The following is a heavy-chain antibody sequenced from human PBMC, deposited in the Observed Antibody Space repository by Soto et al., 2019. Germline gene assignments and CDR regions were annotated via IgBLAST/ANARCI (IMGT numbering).Heavy chain of an antibody. V-gene: IGHV3-23*01. D-gene: IGHD2-21*01. J-gene: IGHJ4*02. CDR1: GFTFSSYA. Sequence: PGGSLRLSCAASGFTFSSYAMSWVRQAPGKGLEWVSAISGSGSSTYYADSVKGRFTISRDNSKNTLYLQMNSLRAEDTAVYYCATQNYGGDEYWGQGTLVTVSS. CDR3: ATQNYGGDEY. CDR2: ISGSGSST.